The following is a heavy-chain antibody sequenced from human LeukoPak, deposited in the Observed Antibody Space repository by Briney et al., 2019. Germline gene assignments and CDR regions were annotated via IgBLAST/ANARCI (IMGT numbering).Heavy chain of an antibody. V-gene: IGHV4-38-2*02. CDR1: GYSISSGYY. CDR2: IYHSGGT. D-gene: IGHD2-2*01. CDR3: ARDLGYCSSTSCLEAGFDP. Sequence: SETLSLTCAVSGYSISSGYYWGWIRQPPGKGLEWIGSIYHSGGTYYNPSLKSRVTISVDTSKNQFSLKLSSVTAADTAVYYCARDLGYCSSTSCLEAGFDPWGQGTLVTVSS. J-gene: IGHJ5*02.